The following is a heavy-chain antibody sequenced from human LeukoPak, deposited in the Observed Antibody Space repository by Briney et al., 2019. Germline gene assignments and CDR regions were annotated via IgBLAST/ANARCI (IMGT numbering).Heavy chain of an antibody. CDR1: GFTFSRYV. V-gene: IGHV3-23*01. CDR3: VKDGRSSSPY. Sequence: AGGSLRLSCRASGFTFSRYVMSWVRQAPGKGLEWVSSISGSGDTTYYADSVKGRFTISRDNSQNTLYLQMNSLSAEDTAVYFCVKDGRSSSPYWGQGTLVTVSP. D-gene: IGHD6-13*01. J-gene: IGHJ4*02. CDR2: ISGSGDTT.